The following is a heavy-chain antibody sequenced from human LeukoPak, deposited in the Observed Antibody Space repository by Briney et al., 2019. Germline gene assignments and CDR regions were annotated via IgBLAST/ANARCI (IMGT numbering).Heavy chain of an antibody. V-gene: IGHV3-21*01. CDR1: GFTVSSNH. CDR2: ISSSGSYI. CDR3: ARDTYFYNSSAFYHYYYGMDV. Sequence: GGSLRLSCAASGFTVSSNHMSWVRQAPGKGLEWVSSISSSGSYIYYADSVKGRFTISRDNAKNTLYLQMNSLRAEDTAVYYCARDTYFYNSSAFYHYYYGMDVWGQGTTVTVSS. D-gene: IGHD3-22*01. J-gene: IGHJ6*02.